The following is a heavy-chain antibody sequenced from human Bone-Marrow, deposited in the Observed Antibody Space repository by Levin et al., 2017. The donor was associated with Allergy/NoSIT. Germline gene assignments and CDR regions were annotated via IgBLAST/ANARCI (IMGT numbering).Heavy chain of an antibody. J-gene: IGHJ3*02. CDR2: ISSSGSDM. V-gene: IGHV3-21*01. Sequence: GGSLRLSCTVSGFTFSIYSINWVRQAPGKGLEWVSSISSSGSDMYYVDSVKGRFTISRDNAKNSLTLQMNSLRAEDTAVYYCARGIIGDVRVAHKEAFESWGQGTMVSVSS. CDR1: GFTFSIYS. CDR3: ARGIIGDVRVAHKEAFES. D-gene: IGHD2-8*02.